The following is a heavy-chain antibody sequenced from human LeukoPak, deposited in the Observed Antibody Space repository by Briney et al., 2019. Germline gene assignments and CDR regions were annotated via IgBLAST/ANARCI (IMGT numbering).Heavy chain of an antibody. J-gene: IGHJ3*02. CDR1: GGSTSSGGYS. CDR3: ARIADDAFDI. Sequence: PSDTLSLTCALSGGSTSSGGYSWSWLRQPPGKGLEWIGYIYHSGSTYYNPSLKSRVTISVDRSKNQFSLKLSSVTAADTAVYYCARIADDAFDIWGQGTMVTVSS. D-gene: IGHD6-13*01. V-gene: IGHV4-30-2*01. CDR2: IYHSGST.